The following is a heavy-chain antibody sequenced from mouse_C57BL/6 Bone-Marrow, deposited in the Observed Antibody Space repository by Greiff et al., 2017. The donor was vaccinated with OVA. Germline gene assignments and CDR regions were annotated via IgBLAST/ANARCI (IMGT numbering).Heavy chain of an antibody. J-gene: IGHJ2*01. V-gene: IGHV14-4*01. D-gene: IGHD2-3*01. CDR1: GFNIKDDY. CDR2: IDPENGDT. Sequence: VQLQQSGAELVRPGASVKLSCTASGFNIKDDYMHWVKQRPEQGLEWIGWIDPENGDTEYASKFQGKATITADTYSNTAYLQLSSLTSKDTAVYYCTSYYGYYVRYLDYWGQGTTLTVSS. CDR3: TSYYGYYVRYLDY.